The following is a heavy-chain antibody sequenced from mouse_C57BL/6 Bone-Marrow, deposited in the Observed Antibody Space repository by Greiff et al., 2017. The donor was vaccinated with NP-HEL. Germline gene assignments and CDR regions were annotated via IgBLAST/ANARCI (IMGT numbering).Heavy chain of an antibody. CDR3: ARHGDYFGSSYGYFDV. CDR1: GYTFTEYT. Sequence: QVQLQQSGAELVKPGASVKLSCKASGYTFTEYTIHWVKQRSGQGLEWIGWFYPGSGSIKYNENFKDKATLTADKSSSTVYMDLIRLTSEDSAVYFCARHGDYFGSSYGYFDVWGTGTTVTVSS. V-gene: IGHV1-62-2*01. CDR2: FYPGSGSI. J-gene: IGHJ1*03. D-gene: IGHD1-1*01.